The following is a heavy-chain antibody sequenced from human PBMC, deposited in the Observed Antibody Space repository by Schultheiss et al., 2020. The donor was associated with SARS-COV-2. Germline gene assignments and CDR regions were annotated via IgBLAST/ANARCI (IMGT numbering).Heavy chain of an antibody. V-gene: IGHV1-2*02. CDR2: INPHSGGT. CDR1: GYSFTGYY. CDR3: AREKAIAAAVYFDY. D-gene: IGHD6-13*01. Sequence: ASVKVSCKASGYSFTGYYMHWVRQAPGRGLEWMGWINPHSGGTNYAQKFQGRVTMTRDTSISTAYMELSSLRSEDTAVYYCAREKAIAAAVYFDYWGQGTLVTVSS. J-gene: IGHJ4*02.